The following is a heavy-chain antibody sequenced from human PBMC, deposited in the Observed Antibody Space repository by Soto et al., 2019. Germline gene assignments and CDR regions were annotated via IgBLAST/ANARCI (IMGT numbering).Heavy chain of an antibody. CDR2: IKQDGSEK. CDR3: ARVVSGQPQPSNYYYYYMDV. Sequence: GGSLRLSCAASGFTFSSYWMSWVRQAPGKGLEWVANIKQDGSEKYYVDSVKGRFTISRDNAKNSLYLQMNSLRAEDTAVYYCARVVSGQPQPSNYYYYYMDVWGKGTTVTVSS. CDR1: GFTFSSYW. J-gene: IGHJ6*03. V-gene: IGHV3-7*01. D-gene: IGHD1-26*01.